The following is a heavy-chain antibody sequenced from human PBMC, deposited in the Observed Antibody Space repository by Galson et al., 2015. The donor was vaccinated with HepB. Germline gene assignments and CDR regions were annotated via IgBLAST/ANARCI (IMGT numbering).Heavy chain of an antibody. J-gene: IGHJ4*02. Sequence: LRLSCAASGFTFSTYGLHWVRPAPGKGLEWVAIISYDGSSKSYADSVKGRFTISRDNSNNTLYLQMNSLRAEDTAVYYCVIRQIVVYWGQGTLVTVSS. D-gene: IGHD1-26*01. CDR1: GFTFSTYG. CDR3: VIRQIVVY. V-gene: IGHV3-30*04. CDR2: ISYDGSSK.